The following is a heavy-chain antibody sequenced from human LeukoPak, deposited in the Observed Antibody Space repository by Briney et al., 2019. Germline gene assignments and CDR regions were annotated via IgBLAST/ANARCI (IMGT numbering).Heavy chain of an antibody. CDR2: INPIFGTA. Sequence: SVKVSCKASGGTFSSYAISWVRQAPGQGLEWMGRINPIFGTANYAHKFQGRVTITADKSTSTAYMELSSLRSEDTAVYYCARVTYYSHAVGDAFDIWGQGTMVTVSS. CDR1: GGTFSSYA. D-gene: IGHD3-10*01. CDR3: ARVTYYSHAVGDAFDI. J-gene: IGHJ3*02. V-gene: IGHV1-69*06.